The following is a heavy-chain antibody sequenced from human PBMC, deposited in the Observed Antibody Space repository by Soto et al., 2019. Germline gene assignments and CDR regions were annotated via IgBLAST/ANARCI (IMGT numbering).Heavy chain of an antibody. J-gene: IGHJ4*02. V-gene: IGHV1-18*01. CDR1: GYTFTKYG. CDR3: AREMAGIGGEYDY. D-gene: IGHD2-15*01. Sequence: QVQLVQSGAEVKNPGASVKVSCKTSGYTFTKYGVGWVRQAPGQGLEWMGWISGSSGNSNYAEKFQGRITLTTDTSTSTAYIELRSLRSDDTAVYYCAREMAGIGGEYDYWGQGTLVTVSS. CDR2: ISGSSGNS.